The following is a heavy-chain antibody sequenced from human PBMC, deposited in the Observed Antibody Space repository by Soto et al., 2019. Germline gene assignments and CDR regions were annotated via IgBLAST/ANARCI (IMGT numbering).Heavy chain of an antibody. CDR3: ARDLRGGAWALDT. CDR1: SFTFSSYG. D-gene: IGHD3-16*01. J-gene: IGHJ3*02. V-gene: IGHV3-33*01. CDR2: IWYDGSNK. Sequence: EGSLRLSCAASSFTFSSYGMHWLRQAPGKGLEWVAVIWYDGSNKYYADSVKGRFTISRDNSNNTLYLQMNSLKAEDTAVYYWARDLRGGAWALDTVGQGTMVT.